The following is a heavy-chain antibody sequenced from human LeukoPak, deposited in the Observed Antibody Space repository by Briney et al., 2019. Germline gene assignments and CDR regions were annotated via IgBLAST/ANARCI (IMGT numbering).Heavy chain of an antibody. D-gene: IGHD3-10*01. CDR2: IDWDDDK. CDR1: GFSLSTSGMH. Sequence: SGPALVKPTQTLTLTCTFSGFSLSTSGMHVSWIRQPPGKALDWLARIDWDDDKYCSTSLNTRLTISKATSKNQVVLTMTNMDPVDTATYYCARITYLRHYLPDPWGQGTLVTVSS. V-gene: IGHV2-70*04. CDR3: ARITYLRHYLPDP. J-gene: IGHJ5*02.